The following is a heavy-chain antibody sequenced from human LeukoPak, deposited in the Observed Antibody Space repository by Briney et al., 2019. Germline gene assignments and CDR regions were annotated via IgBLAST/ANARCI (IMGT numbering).Heavy chain of an antibody. Sequence: PSETLSLTCTVSGGSISSSSYYWGWIRQPAGKGLEWIGRIYTSGSTNYNPSLKSRVTISVDTSKNQFSLKLSSVTAADTAVYYCASGLTGYTKSDYWGQGTLVTVSS. D-gene: IGHD3-9*01. CDR2: IYTSGST. J-gene: IGHJ4*02. CDR1: GGSISSSSYY. V-gene: IGHV4-61*02. CDR3: ASGLTGYTKSDY.